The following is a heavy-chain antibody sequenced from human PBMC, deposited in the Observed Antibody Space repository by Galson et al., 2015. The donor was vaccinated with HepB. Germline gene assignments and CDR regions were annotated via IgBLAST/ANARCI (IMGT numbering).Heavy chain of an antibody. J-gene: IGHJ6*02. V-gene: IGHV4-34*01. Sequence: LSLTCAVYGGSFSGYYWSWIRQPPGKGLEWIGEINHSGSTNYNPSLKSRVTISVDTSKNQFSLKLSSVTAADTAVYYCARFRSYYGSGSSTRDYYGMDVWGQGTTVTVSS. CDR2: INHSGST. CDR1: GGSFSGYY. D-gene: IGHD3-10*01. CDR3: ARFRSYYGSGSSTRDYYGMDV.